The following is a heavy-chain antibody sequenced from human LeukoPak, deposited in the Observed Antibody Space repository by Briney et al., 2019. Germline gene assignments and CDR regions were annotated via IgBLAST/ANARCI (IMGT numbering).Heavy chain of an antibody. CDR1: GFTFSSYS. Sequence: GGSLRLSCAASGFTFSSYSMTWVRQAPGKGLEWVSYISSSSSTIYYADSVKGRFTISRDNAKNSLYLQMNSLRAEDTAVYYCARGSNTDYWGQGTLVTVSS. J-gene: IGHJ4*02. V-gene: IGHV3-48*01. CDR2: ISSSSSTI. CDR3: ARGSNTDY.